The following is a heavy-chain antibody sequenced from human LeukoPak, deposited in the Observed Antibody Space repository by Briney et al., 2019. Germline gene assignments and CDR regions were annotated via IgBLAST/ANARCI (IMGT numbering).Heavy chain of an antibody. CDR3: TTEWDFWSGYYRQAFDY. D-gene: IGHD3-3*01. V-gene: IGHV3-15*01. CDR2: IKSKTDGGTT. CDR1: GFTFSNAW. J-gene: IGHJ4*02. Sequence: GGSLRLSCAASGFTFSNAWMSWVRQAPGKGLEWVGRIKSKTDGGTTDYAAPVKGRFTISRDDSKNTLYLQMNSLRTEDTAVYYCTTEWDFWSGYYRQAFDYWGQGTLVTVSS.